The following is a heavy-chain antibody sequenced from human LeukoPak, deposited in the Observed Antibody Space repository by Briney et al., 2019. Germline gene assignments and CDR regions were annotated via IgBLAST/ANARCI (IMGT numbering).Heavy chain of an antibody. CDR2: MNIDGSEK. D-gene: IGHD2-15*01. V-gene: IGHV3-7*01. CDR1: GFTFSNYW. J-gene: IGHJ4*02. Sequence: GGSLRLSCAASGFTFSNYWMGWVRQAPGKRPEWVANMNIDGSEKYYADSVKGRFTISRDNSKNTLYLQMNSLRAEDTAVYYCARGRRGSKDIVVVVAATTSTGLVYWGQGTLVTVSS. CDR3: ARGRRGSKDIVVVVAATTSTGLVY.